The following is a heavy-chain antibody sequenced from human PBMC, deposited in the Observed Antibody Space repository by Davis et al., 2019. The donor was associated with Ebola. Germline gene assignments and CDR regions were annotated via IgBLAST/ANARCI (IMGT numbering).Heavy chain of an antibody. D-gene: IGHD2-21*02. CDR2: IYSGGST. CDR3: AREGRELLSTGYFDY. V-gene: IGHV3-66*01. J-gene: IGHJ4*02. Sequence: GESLKISCAASGFTVSSNYMSWVRQAPGKGLEWVSVIYSGGSTYYADSVKGRFTISRDNSKNTLYLQMNSLRAEDTAVYYCAREGRELLSTGYFDYWGQGTVVTVSS. CDR1: GFTVSSNY.